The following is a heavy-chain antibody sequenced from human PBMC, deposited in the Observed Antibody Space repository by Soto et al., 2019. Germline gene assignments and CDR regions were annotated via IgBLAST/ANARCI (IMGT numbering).Heavy chain of an antibody. J-gene: IGHJ1*01. Sequence: ASVKVSCKASGYTFTSYGISWVRQAPGQGLEWMGWISAYNGNTNYAQKPQGRVTMTTDTSTSTAYMELRSLRSDDTAVYYCARFRAYSSGWFNTNTEYFQHWGQGTLVTVSS. CDR2: ISAYNGNT. V-gene: IGHV1-18*01. D-gene: IGHD6-19*01. CDR3: ARFRAYSSGWFNTNTEYFQH. CDR1: GYTFTSYG.